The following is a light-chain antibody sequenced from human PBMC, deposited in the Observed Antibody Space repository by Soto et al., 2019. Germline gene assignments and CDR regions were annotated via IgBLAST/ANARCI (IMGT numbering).Light chain of an antibody. CDR3: QQYNNWPPIT. V-gene: IGKV3-15*01. J-gene: IGKJ3*01. CDR1: QSVSGN. CDR2: AAS. Sequence: EIVMTQSPATLSVSPGERATLSCRASQSVSGNLAWYQQKPGQAPRLLIYAASTRATGIPARFSGSGSGTEFTLTISSLQSEDFAVHYCQQYNNWPPITFGPWTKVDIK.